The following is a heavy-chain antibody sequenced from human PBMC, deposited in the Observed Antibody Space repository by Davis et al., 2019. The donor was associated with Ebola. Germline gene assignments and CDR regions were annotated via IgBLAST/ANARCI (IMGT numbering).Heavy chain of an antibody. D-gene: IGHD2-2*02. V-gene: IGHV1-2*02. CDR2: INPNNGDT. CDR3: ARGYCSSTSCYTFFDN. Sequence: ASVKVSCKASGYTFIGYYIHWVRQAPGHGLEWMGWINPNNGDTNYPQKFQDRVTMTRDTSISTIYMELSRLRSDDTALYYCARGYCSSTSCYTFFDNWGQGTLVTVSS. J-gene: IGHJ4*02. CDR1: GYTFIGYY.